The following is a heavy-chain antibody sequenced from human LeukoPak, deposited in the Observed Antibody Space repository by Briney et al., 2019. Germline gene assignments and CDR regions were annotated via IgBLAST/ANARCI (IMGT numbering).Heavy chain of an antibody. Sequence: PSETLSLTCAVSGGPFSGYFWSWIRQPPGKRLEWIGEIHNSGTTNYNPSLNSRVTISEDTSKNQIYLNLRSVTAADTAVYYCARRYYYNLGSFPFDFWGQGTLVTVSS. CDR1: GGPFSGYF. V-gene: IGHV4-34*01. CDR2: IHNSGTT. J-gene: IGHJ4*02. CDR3: ARRYYYNLGSFPFDF. D-gene: IGHD3-10*01.